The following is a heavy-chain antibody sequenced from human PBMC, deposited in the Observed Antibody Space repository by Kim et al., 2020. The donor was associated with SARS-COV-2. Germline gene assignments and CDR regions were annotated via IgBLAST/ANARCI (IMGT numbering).Heavy chain of an antibody. J-gene: IGHJ4*02. V-gene: IGHV3-23*01. D-gene: IGHD6-13*01. CDR3: AKDRYRSSSWYEGGY. CDR2: ISGSGGST. CDR1: GFTFSSYA. Sequence: GGSLRLSCAASGFTFSSYAMTWVRQAPGKGLEWVSTISGSGGSTYYADSVKGRFTISRDNSKNTLYLQMNSLRAEDTAVYYCAKDRYRSSSWYEGGYWGQGTLVTVSS.